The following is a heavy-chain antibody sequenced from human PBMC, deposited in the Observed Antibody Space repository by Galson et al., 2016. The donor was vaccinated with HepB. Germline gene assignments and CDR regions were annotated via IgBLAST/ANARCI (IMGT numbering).Heavy chain of an antibody. D-gene: IGHD1-26*01. V-gene: IGHV4-4*07. CDR1: GGAFSNYY. CDR2: IYSSGST. CDR3: AGSPMWDYFDY. J-gene: IGHJ4*02. Sequence: LSLTCNVSGGAFSNYYWSWIRQPAGKGLEWIGRIYSSGSTNYNPSLKSRVNISIDTSKNHISLKLSSVTAADTAVYYCAGSPMWDYFDYWGQGTLLTVSS.